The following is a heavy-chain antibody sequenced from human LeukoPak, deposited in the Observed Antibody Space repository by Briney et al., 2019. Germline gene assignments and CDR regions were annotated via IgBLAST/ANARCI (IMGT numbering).Heavy chain of an antibody. CDR2: ISPISGTT. V-gene: IGHV1-69*13. D-gene: IGHD3-9*01. CDR3: ARVNSALFLPGAGIDY. CDR1: EYTFTGYY. J-gene: IGHJ4*02. Sequence: ASVKVSCKVSEYTFTGYYIHWVRQAPGQGLEWMGGISPISGTTNYALRFQGRVTITADESTTTAYMELSSLRSEDTAVYYCARVNSALFLPGAGIDYWGQGTLVTVSS.